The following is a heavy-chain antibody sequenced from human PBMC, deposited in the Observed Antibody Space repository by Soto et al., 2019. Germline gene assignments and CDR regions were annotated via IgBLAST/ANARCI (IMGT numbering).Heavy chain of an antibody. V-gene: IGHV3-30-3*01. CDR1: GFSFSGYP. CDR3: AMPSETDYPY. Sequence: QVQLVESGGGVVQPGRSLRLSCAASGFSFSGYPMHWVRQTPGKGLEWVALISFDGTNKYYADSVKGRFTISRDNSRNTLFRQSNSLRADDTSLYYCAMPSETDYPYWGQGTLVTVSS. D-gene: IGHD1-26*01. J-gene: IGHJ4*02. CDR2: ISFDGTNK.